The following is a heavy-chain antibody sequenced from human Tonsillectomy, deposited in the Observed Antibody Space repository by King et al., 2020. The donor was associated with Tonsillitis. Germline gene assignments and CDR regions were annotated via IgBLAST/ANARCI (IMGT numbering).Heavy chain of an antibody. Sequence: QLQESGPGLVKPSETLSLTCTVSSGSISSYYWSWIRQPPGKGLEWIGYIYYSGSTNYNPSLKSRVTISVDTSKNQFSLKLSSVTAADTAVYYCARGTTVVISSNYYYGMDVWGQGTTVTVSS. J-gene: IGHJ6*02. V-gene: IGHV4-59*01. CDR2: IYYSGST. CDR1: SGSISSYY. CDR3: ARGTTVVISSNYYYGMDV. D-gene: IGHD4-23*01.